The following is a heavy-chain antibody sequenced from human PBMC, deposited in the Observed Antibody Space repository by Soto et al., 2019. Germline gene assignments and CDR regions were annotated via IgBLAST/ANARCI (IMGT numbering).Heavy chain of an antibody. CDR1: GNSFTRYW. Sequence: PWESLTITGTCSGNSFTRYWIGWVRQMPGKGLEWMGIIYPGDSDTRYSPSFQGQVTISADKSISTAYLQWSSLKASDTAMYYCARGLLLWFGDPYYFDYWGQGNLVTVSS. CDR3: ARGLLLWFGDPYYFDY. J-gene: IGHJ4*02. V-gene: IGHV5-51*01. CDR2: IYPGDSDT. D-gene: IGHD3-10*01.